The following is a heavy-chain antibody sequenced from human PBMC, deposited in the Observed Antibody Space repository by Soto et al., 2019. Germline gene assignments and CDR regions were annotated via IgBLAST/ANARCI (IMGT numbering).Heavy chain of an antibody. CDR1: GGSISSYY. Sequence: ASETLSLTCTVSGGSISSYYWSWIRQPPGKGLEWIGYIYYSGSTNYNPSLKSRVTISVDTSKNQFSLKLSSVTAADTAVYYCARVLAVATDAFDIWGQGTMVTVSS. CDR2: IYYSGST. D-gene: IGHD6-19*01. CDR3: ARVLAVATDAFDI. J-gene: IGHJ3*02. V-gene: IGHV4-59*01.